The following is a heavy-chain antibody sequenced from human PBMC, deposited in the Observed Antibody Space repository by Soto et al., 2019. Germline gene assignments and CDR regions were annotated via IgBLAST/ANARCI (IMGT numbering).Heavy chain of an antibody. V-gene: IGHV3-11*01. D-gene: IGHD1-1*01. CDR1: GFTFSGYY. Sequence: QVQLVESGGGLVKPGGSLRLSCAASGFTFSGYYMSWIRQAPGKGLEWVSYIGHTGTTIYYADSVKGRFTISRDNAKNSLYLQMNSLRAEDTAVYYCARDDRTGTAVLHYWGQATLVTVSS. CDR2: IGHTGTTI. CDR3: ARDDRTGTAVLHY. J-gene: IGHJ4*03.